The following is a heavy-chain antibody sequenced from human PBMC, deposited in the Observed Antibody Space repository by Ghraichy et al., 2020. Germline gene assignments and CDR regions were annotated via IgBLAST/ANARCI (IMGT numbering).Heavy chain of an antibody. Sequence: ASVKVSCKASGYTFSNYGMSWVRQAPGQGPEWMGWINVYNGNTKYSQNLQGRVTMTTDTSTSTAYMELRSLRSDDTAVYYCARDYYDDSSGYQYFEYWGQGTLVTFSS. CDR3: ARDYYDDSSGYQYFEY. CDR2: INVYNGNT. CDR1: GYTFSNYG. D-gene: IGHD3-22*01. J-gene: IGHJ4*02. V-gene: IGHV1-18*04.